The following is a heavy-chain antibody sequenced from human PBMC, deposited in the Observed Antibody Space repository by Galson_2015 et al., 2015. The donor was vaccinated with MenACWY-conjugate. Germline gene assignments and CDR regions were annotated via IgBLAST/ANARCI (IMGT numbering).Heavy chain of an antibody. Sequence: SVKVSCKASGSTFSNYAMHWMRQAPGQRLEWMGWINVGSGNTRSAQKFQGRVTITTDTSASTAYMELSSLRSEDTAVYYCARAPLGYGYDHFDPWGQGTLVTVSS. CDR3: ARAPLGYGYDHFDP. CDR2: INVGSGNT. J-gene: IGHJ5*02. CDR1: GSTFSNYA. D-gene: IGHD5-18*01. V-gene: IGHV1-3*01.